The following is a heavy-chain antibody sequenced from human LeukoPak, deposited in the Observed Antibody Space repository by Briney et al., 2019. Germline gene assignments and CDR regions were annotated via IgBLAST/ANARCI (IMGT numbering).Heavy chain of an antibody. V-gene: IGHV1-18*01. CDR3: ARDCSSTSCYKVYYYYGMDV. J-gene: IGHJ6*02. CDR1: GYTFTSYG. D-gene: IGHD2-2*02. Sequence: GASVKVSCKASGYTFTSYGISWVRQAPGQGLEWMGWISAYNGNTNYAQKLQGRVTMTTDTSTSTAYMELRSLRSDDTAVYCCARDCSSTSCYKVYYYYGMDVWGQGTTVTVSS. CDR2: ISAYNGNT.